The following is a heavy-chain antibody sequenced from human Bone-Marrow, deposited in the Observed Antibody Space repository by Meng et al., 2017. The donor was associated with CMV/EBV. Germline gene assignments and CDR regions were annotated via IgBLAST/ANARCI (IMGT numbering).Heavy chain of an antibody. D-gene: IGHD3-3*01. CDR1: GFTFGDYE. Sequence: GESLKISCAASGFTFGDYEMIWVRQAPGKGLEWLSYISSSGSTISYADSVKGRFTISRDNAKNSLYLQMNSLRAEDTAVYYCARDRTVEMVAWSGYPHWGQGTLVTVSS. V-gene: IGHV3-48*03. J-gene: IGHJ4*02. CDR3: ARDRTVEMVAWSGYPH. CDR2: ISSSGSTI.